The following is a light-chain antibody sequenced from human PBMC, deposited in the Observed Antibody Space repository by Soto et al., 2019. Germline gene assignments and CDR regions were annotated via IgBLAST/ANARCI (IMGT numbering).Light chain of an antibody. CDR2: KAS. CDR1: QSISSW. Sequence: DVQMTRSPSTLSVSVGDRVTITCRASQSISSWLAWYQQKPGTAPKLLIYKASTLQSGVPSRFSGSGSGTEFTLAISSLQPDDSATYYCQQYNDNWTFGQGTKVDIK. CDR3: QQYNDNWT. J-gene: IGKJ1*01. V-gene: IGKV1-5*03.